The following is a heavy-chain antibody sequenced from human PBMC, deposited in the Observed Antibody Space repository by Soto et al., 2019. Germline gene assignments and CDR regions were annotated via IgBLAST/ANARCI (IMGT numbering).Heavy chain of an antibody. CDR2: INSDGSST. CDR3: ARPLGYCTNGVCPAAFDI. V-gene: IGHV3-74*01. CDR1: GFTFSSYW. J-gene: IGHJ3*02. Sequence: PGGSLRLSCAASGFTFSSYWMHWVRQAPGKALVWVSRINSDGSSTSYADSVKGRFTISRDNAKNTLYLQMNSLRAEDTAVYYCARPLGYCTNGVCPAAFDIWGQGTMVTVSS. D-gene: IGHD2-8*01.